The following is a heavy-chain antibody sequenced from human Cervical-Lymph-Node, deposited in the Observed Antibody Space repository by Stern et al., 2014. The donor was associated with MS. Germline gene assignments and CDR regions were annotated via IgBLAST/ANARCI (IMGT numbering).Heavy chain of an antibody. J-gene: IGHJ4*02. D-gene: IGHD6-19*01. CDR3: ARAVAGSGLFDY. CDR1: GGSVSSGGSY. CDR2: IYYSGST. Sequence: VQLVESGPGLVKPSQTLSLTCTVSGGSVSSGGSYWGWIRQHPVEGLAWIGYIYYSGSTYYNPSLKSRLTLSLDMSKNQFSLRLSSVTAADTAVYYCARAVAGSGLFDYWGQGTLVTVSS. V-gene: IGHV4-31*03.